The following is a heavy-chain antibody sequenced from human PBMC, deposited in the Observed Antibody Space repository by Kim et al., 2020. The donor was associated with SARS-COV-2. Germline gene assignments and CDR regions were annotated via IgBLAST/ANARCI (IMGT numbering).Heavy chain of an antibody. Sequence: ASVKVSCKASGYTFTSYYMHWVRQAPGQGLEWMGIINPSGGSTSYAQKFQGRVTMTRDTSTSTVYMELSSLRSEDTAVYYCARDSTDIVVVPAAGFDPWGQGTLVTVSS. CDR2: INPSGGST. V-gene: IGHV1-46*01. CDR1: GYTFTSYY. CDR3: ARDSTDIVVVPAAGFDP. D-gene: IGHD2-2*01. J-gene: IGHJ5*02.